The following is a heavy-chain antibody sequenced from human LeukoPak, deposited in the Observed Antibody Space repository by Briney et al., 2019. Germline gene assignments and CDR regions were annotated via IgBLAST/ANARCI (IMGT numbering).Heavy chain of an antibody. D-gene: IGHD2-2*01. CDR1: GGSFSGYY. CDR3: GRSGYCKSTSCYRYYFDY. V-gene: IGHV4-34*01. J-gene: IGHJ4*02. Sequence: PSETLSLTCAVHGGSFSGYYWSWIRQPPGKGLEWIGGINHSGSTNYNPSLKSRVTISVDTSKNQFSLKLSSVTAADTAVYYCGRSGYCKSTSCYRYYFDYWGQGTLVTVSS. CDR2: INHSGST.